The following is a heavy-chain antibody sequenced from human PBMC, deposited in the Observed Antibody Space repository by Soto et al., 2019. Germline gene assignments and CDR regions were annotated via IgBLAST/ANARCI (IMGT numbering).Heavy chain of an antibody. D-gene: IGHD3-10*01. J-gene: IGHJ4*02. Sequence: QVQLVESGGGVVQPGRSLRLSCAASGFTFSSFGMHWVRQAPGKGLEWVALTSSDGTIKYYTDYVKCRFTISRDNSKNTLSLQLNSLRGEDTAVYYCAKDRGDGSGRGLDYWGQGTLGTVSS. V-gene: IGHV3-30*18. CDR1: GFTFSSFG. CDR3: AKDRGDGSGRGLDY. CDR2: TSSDGTIK.